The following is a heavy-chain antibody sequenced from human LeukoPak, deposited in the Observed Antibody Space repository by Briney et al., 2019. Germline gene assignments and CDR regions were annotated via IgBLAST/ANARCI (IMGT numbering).Heavy chain of an antibody. J-gene: IGHJ6*03. CDR2: IRSKANSYAT. Sequence: GGSLRLSCAASGFTFSGSAMHWVRQASGKGLEWVGRIRSKANSYATAYAASVKGRFTISRDDSKNTAYLQMNSLKTEDTAVYYCAKREKGSSWLSYYMDVWGKGTTVTISS. CDR1: GFTFSGSA. D-gene: IGHD6-13*01. CDR3: AKREKGSSWLSYYMDV. V-gene: IGHV3-73*01.